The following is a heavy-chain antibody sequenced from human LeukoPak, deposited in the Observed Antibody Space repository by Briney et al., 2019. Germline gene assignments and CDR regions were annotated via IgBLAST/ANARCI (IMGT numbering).Heavy chain of an antibody. J-gene: IGHJ3*02. CDR2: IYYSGST. CDR1: GGSISSYY. Sequence: TSETLSLTCTVSGGSISSYYWSWIRQPPGKGLEWIGYIYYSGSTNYNPSPKSRVTISVDTSKNQFSLKLSSVTAADTAVYYCARRRIDDAFDIWGQGTMVTVSS. CDR3: ARRRIDDAFDI. V-gene: IGHV4-59*08. D-gene: IGHD2-15*01.